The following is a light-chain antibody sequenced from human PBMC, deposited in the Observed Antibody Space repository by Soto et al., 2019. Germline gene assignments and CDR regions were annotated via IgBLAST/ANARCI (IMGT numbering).Light chain of an antibody. CDR2: DVT. J-gene: IGLJ2*01. CDR3: SSYAGTYNVI. V-gene: IGLV2-11*01. CDR1: SSDVGGHNY. Sequence: QSVLTQPHSVSGSPGQSVTISCTGTSSDVGGHNYVSWYQHHPGKAPKLIIYDVTKRPSGVPDRFSGSKSGNTASLTVSGLQEEDEADYHCSSYAGTYNVIFGGGTKLTVL.